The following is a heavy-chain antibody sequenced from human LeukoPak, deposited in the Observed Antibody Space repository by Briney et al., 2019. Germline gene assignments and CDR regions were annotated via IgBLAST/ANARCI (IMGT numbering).Heavy chain of an antibody. CDR3: VGGYGWLPDY. CDR1: GFTFSHFG. CDR2: IFYNGGNK. Sequence: PGGSLRLSCAASGFTFSHFGMHWIRQAPGKGLEWVAVIFYNGGNKYYGDSVKGRFTISRDNSKNTHDLQMNSLRAEDTGVYYCVGGYGWLPDYWGQGALVTVSS. J-gene: IGHJ4*02. D-gene: IGHD6-19*01. V-gene: IGHV3-33*01.